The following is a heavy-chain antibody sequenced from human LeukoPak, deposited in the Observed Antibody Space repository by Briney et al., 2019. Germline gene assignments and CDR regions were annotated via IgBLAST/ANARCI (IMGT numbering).Heavy chain of an antibody. V-gene: IGHV4-4*07. CDR2: IYTSGST. CDR3: ARDTGIRGYSGYDLGC. J-gene: IGHJ4*02. Sequence: SETLSLTCTVSGGSISSYYWSWIRQPAGKGLEWIGRIYTSGSTNYNPSLKSRVTMSVDTSKNQFSLKLSSVTAADTAVCYCARDTGIRGYSGYDLGCWGQGTLVTVSS. CDR1: GGSISSYY. D-gene: IGHD5-12*01.